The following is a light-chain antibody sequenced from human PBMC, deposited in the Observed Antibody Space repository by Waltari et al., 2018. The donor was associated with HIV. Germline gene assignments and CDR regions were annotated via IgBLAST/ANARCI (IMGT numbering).Light chain of an antibody. CDR1: QSAGPY. CDR2: DTS. Sequence: EIVLTQSPATLSLSPGERATLSCRASQSAGPYLAWYQQKPGQAPRLLIYDTSNRATGIPARFSGSGSGTDFTRTISSLEPEDSAVYYCQQRGNWPPVLTFGGGTKVDIK. J-gene: IGKJ4*01. CDR3: QQRGNWPPVLT. V-gene: IGKV3-11*01.